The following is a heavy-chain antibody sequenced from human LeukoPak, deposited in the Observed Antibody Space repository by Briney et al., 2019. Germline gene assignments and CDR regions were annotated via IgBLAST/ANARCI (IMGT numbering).Heavy chain of an antibody. CDR1: GGSISSTTYH. CDR2: VSYTGNT. V-gene: IGHV4-39*01. CDR3: ARHRIVGATGWFDP. J-gene: IGHJ5*02. Sequence: PSETLSLTCTVSGGSISSTTYHWAWIRQPPGRGLEWIGSVSYTGNTYYNPSLQSRVTLSVDTSKNHFSLKLSSVTAADTAVYYCARHRIVGATGWFDPWGQGTLVTVSS. D-gene: IGHD1-26*01.